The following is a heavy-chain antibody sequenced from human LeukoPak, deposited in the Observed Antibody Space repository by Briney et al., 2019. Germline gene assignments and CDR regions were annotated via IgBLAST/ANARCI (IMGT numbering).Heavy chain of an antibody. Sequence: GGSLRLSCAAPGFTFSSYSTNWVRQAPGKGLEWVSSISSSSSYIYYADSVKGRFTISRDNAKNSLYLQMNSLRAEDTAVYYCARSSILEWLPYYYYYMDVWGKGTTVTVSS. CDR3: ARSSILEWLPYYYYYMDV. CDR1: GFTFSSYS. CDR2: ISSSSSYI. V-gene: IGHV3-21*01. D-gene: IGHD3-3*01. J-gene: IGHJ6*03.